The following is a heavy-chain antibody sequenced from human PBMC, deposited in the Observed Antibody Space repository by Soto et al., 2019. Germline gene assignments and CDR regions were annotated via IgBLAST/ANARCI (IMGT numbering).Heavy chain of an antibody. CDR1: AGTFSSYT. Sequence: QVQLVQSGAEVKKPGSSVKVSCTASAGTFSSYTISWVRQAPGQGLEWMGRIIPIPGIANYAQKFQGRVTITADKSTSTAYMELNSLRSEDTAVYYCASDGGTLVRGYGYWGQGTLVTVSS. CDR3: ASDGGTLVRGYGY. J-gene: IGHJ4*02. V-gene: IGHV1-69*02. D-gene: IGHD3-10*01. CDR2: IIPIPGIA.